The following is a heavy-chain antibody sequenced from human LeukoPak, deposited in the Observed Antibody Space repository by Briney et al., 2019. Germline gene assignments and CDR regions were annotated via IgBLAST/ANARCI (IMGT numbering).Heavy chain of an antibody. V-gene: IGHV4-39*01. CDR3: ARHEAQDFDY. CDR2: INYSGTT. CDR1: GGSISSSNYY. J-gene: IGHJ4*02. Sequence: SETLSLTCTVSGGSISSSNYYWGWIRQPPGKGLEWIGSINYSGTTYYNSSLKSRVIISVDTSKNQFSLKLTSVTATDTAVYYCARHEAQDFDYWGQGTLVTVSS.